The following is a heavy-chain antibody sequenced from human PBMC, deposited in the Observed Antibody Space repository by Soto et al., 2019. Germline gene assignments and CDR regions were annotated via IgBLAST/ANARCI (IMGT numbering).Heavy chain of an antibody. Sequence: SETLSLTCTVSGGSISSYYWSWIRQPPGKGLEWIGYIYYSGSTNYNPSLKSRVTISVDTSKNQFSLKLSSVTAADTAVYYCARQKNPDGVESYYFDYWGQGTLVTVSS. D-gene: IGHD3-10*01. CDR3: ARQKNPDGVESYYFDY. CDR1: GGSISSYY. J-gene: IGHJ4*02. V-gene: IGHV4-59*08. CDR2: IYYSGST.